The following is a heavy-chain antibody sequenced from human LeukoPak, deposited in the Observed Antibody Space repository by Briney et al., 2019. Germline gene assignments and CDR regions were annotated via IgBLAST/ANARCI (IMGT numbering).Heavy chain of an antibody. CDR1: GGSISNY. CDR2: IYYSGST. Sequence: SETLSLTCTVSGGSISNYWSWIRQPPGKGLEWIGYIYYSGSTNYNASLKSRVSMSVDTSKSQLSLKVISVTAADTAVYYCARGVIASGGNDFDYWGQGTLVTVSS. V-gene: IGHV4-59*12. D-gene: IGHD6-13*01. J-gene: IGHJ4*02. CDR3: ARGVIASGGNDFDY.